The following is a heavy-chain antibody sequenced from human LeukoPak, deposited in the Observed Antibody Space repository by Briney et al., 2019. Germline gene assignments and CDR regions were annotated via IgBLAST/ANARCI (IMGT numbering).Heavy chain of an antibody. J-gene: IGHJ5*02. CDR2: INPNSGGT. CDR3: ARAGSETATSFDP. CDR1: GYTFTGYY. D-gene: IGHD1-26*01. V-gene: IGHV1-2*02. Sequence: ASVRVSCKASGYTFTGYYMHWVRLAPGQGLEWMGWINPNSGGTNYAQKFQGRVTMTRDTSISTAYMELSRLRSDDTAVFYCARAGSETATSFDPWAQGTLVSVSS.